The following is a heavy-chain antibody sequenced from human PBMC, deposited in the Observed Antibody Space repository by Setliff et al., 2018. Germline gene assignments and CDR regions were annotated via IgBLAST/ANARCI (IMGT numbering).Heavy chain of an antibody. V-gene: IGHV3-21*01. CDR3: FGAGTCSY. CDR1: GFIFKNYI. Sequence: GGSLRLSCVASGFIFKNYIMTWVRQAPGKGLEWVASISVSGDDIYYTDSVKGRFSISRDNAKNSLSLQMNNLRTEDTAVYYCFGAGTCSYWGQGTLVTVSS. J-gene: IGHJ4*02. D-gene: IGHD3-10*01. CDR2: ISVSGDDI.